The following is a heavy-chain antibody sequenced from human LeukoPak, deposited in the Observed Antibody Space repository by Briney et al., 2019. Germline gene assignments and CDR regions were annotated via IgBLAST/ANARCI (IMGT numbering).Heavy chain of an antibody. CDR3: ARSYMVPFDY. V-gene: IGHV3-48*02. D-gene: IGHD3-10*01. CDR1: GFTFSSFS. Sequence: GGSLRLSCAASGFTFSSFSMNWVRQAPGKGLEWVSYISTDSRTIYYADSVKGRFTISRDNAKNSLYLQMNSLRDEDTAMYYCARSYMVPFDYWGQGTLVTASS. J-gene: IGHJ4*02. CDR2: ISTDSRTI.